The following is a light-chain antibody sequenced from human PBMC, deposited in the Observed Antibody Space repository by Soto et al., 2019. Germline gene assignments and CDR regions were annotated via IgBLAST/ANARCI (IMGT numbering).Light chain of an antibody. V-gene: IGLV2-8*01. J-gene: IGLJ2*01. Sequence: QSALTQPPSASGSPGQSVTISCTGTSSDVGGYNFVSWYQQHPGKAPKLMIYEVSERPSGVPDRFSGSKSGNAASLTVSGLQDEDEADYYCSSYAASRTLIFGGGTKLTVL. CDR2: EVS. CDR1: SSDVGGYNF. CDR3: SSYAASRTLI.